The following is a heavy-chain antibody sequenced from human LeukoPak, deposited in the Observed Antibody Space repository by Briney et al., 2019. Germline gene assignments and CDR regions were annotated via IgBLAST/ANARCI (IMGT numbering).Heavy chain of an antibody. CDR3: ARAPLFCSSTSCYASFDY. CDR2: MNPNSGNT. J-gene: IGHJ4*02. Sequence: ASVKVSCKASGYTFTSYDINWVRRATGQGLEWMGWMNPNSGNTGYAQKFQGRVTMTRNTSISTAYMELSSLRSEDTAVYYCARAPLFCSSTSCYASFDYRGQGTLVTVSS. V-gene: IGHV1-8*01. CDR1: GYTFTSYD. D-gene: IGHD2-2*01.